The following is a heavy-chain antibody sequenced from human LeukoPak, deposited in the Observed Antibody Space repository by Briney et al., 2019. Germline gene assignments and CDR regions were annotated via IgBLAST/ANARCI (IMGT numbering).Heavy chain of an antibody. V-gene: IGHV3-23*01. Sequence: GRSLRLSCAASGFTFSSYGMHWVRQAPGRGLEWVSAISGSGDYTNYADSVKGRFTISRDNSKNTLYLQMNSLRAEDTAVYYCAKDRASGSGSYSYRGFDYWGQGTLVTVSS. CDR1: GFTFSSYG. D-gene: IGHD6-19*01. CDR2: ISGSGDYT. J-gene: IGHJ4*02. CDR3: AKDRASGSGSYSYRGFDY.